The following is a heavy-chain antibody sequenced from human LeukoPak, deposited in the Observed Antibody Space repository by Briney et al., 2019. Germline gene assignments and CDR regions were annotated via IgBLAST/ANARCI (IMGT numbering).Heavy chain of an antibody. D-gene: IGHD4-17*01. CDR3: ARARGNTNYGDYKAPYYYYGMDV. CDR2: IIPIFGTA. V-gene: IGHV1-69*05. CDR1: GGTFSSYA. Sequence: ASVKVSCKASGGTFSSYAISWVRQAPGQGLEWMGGIIPIFGTANYAQKFQGRVTITTDESTSTAYMELSSLRSEDTAVYYCARARGNTNYGDYKAPYYYYGMDVWGQGPTVTVSS. J-gene: IGHJ6*02.